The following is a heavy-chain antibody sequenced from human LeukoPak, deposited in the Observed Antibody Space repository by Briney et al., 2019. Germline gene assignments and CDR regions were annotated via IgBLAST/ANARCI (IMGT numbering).Heavy chain of an antibody. V-gene: IGHV4-4*02. J-gene: IGHJ4*02. CDR2: IYHSGST. Sequence: GSLRLSCAASGFTFSSYGMSWVRQPPGKGLEWIGEIYHSGSTNYNPSLKSRVTISVDKSKNQFSLKLSSVTAADTAVYYCARDLSDTAMVWGQGTLVTVSS. D-gene: IGHD5-18*01. CDR1: GFTFSSYGM. CDR3: ARDLSDTAMV.